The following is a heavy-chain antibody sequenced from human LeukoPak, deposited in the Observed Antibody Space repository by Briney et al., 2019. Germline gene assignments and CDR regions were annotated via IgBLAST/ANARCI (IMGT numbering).Heavy chain of an antibody. V-gene: IGHV3-21*01. CDR3: GRGREDGYKDY. J-gene: IGHJ4*02. CDR1: GFTFSSYS. Sequence: GGSLRLSCAASGFTFSSYSMNWVRQAPGKGLEWVSSISSSSSYIYYADSVKGRFTISRDNAKNSLYLQMHSLRAQHTAVFYCGRGREDGYKDYWGQGTLVTVSS. D-gene: IGHD5-24*01. CDR2: ISSSSSYI.